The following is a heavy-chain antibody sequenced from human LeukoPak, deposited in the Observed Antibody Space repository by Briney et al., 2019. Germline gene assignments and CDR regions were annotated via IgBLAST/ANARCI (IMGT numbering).Heavy chain of an antibody. V-gene: IGHV4-59*11. CDR2: IYYSGST. D-gene: IGHD2-15*01. CDR1: GGSISSHY. Sequence: PSETLSLTCTVSGGSISSHYWSWIRQPPGKGLEWIGYIYYSGSTNYNPSLKSRVTISVDTSKNQFSLKLSSVTAADTAVYYCARGALGYCSGGSCYPEYYFDYWGQGTLVTVSS. J-gene: IGHJ4*02. CDR3: ARGALGYCSGGSCYPEYYFDY.